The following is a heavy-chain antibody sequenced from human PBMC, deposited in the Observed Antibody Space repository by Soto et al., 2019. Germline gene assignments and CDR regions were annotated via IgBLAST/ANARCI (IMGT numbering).Heavy chain of an antibody. V-gene: IGHV4-59*01. J-gene: IGHJ5*02. CDR3: ARFSYYYGSGSYYNLPFDP. D-gene: IGHD3-10*01. Sequence: SETLSLTCTVSGGSISSYYWSWIRQPPGKGLEWIGYIYYSGSTNYNPPLKSRVTISVDTSKNQFSLKLSSVTAADTAVYYCARFSYYYGSGSYYNLPFDPWGQGTLVTVSS. CDR1: GGSISSYY. CDR2: IYYSGST.